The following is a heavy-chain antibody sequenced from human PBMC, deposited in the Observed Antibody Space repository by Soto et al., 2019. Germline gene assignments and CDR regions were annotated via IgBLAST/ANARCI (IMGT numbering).Heavy chain of an antibody. V-gene: IGHV1-2*04. CDR3: ARESGGVAGTLDH. Sequence: XSVKVSCKTSGYSFTGYYIHWVRQAPGQGLEWMGWINPHTGVTNYAQNFQGWVTMTRDTSISTVYMEMTRLKSDDTAVYYRARESGGVAGTLDHWGQGTLVTVSS. J-gene: IGHJ5*02. CDR2: INPHTGVT. CDR1: GYSFTGYY. D-gene: IGHD6-19*01.